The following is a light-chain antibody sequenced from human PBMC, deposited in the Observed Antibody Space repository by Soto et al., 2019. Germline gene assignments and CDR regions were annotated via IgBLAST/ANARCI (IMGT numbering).Light chain of an antibody. V-gene: IGKV3-20*01. CDR1: QSVSSSY. J-gene: IGKJ4*01. CDR2: GAS. CDR3: QQYGSSPPLT. Sequence: ESVLTQSPGTLSLSPGERATLSCRASQSVSSSYLAWYQQKPGQAPRLLIYGASSRATVIPDRFSGSGSGTDFTLTISRLEPEDFVVYYCQQYGSSPPLTFGGGTKVEIK.